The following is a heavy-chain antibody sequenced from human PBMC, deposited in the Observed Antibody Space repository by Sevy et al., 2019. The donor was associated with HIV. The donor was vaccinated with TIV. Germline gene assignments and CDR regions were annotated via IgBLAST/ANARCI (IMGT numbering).Heavy chain of an antibody. V-gene: IGHV4-4*07. D-gene: IGHD7-27*01. J-gene: IGHJ4*02. CDR2: INTSGRT. Sequence: SETLSLTCTVSGDSFSSYFWGWIRQPAGKGLEWIGRINTSGRTNYNPSLKSRVTMSVDTSKSQFSLTVTSLTAADTAIYFCARSNWVTATNGFSKSYYFDYWGQGSLVTVSS. CDR1: GDSFSSYF. CDR3: ARSNWVTATNGFSKSYYFDY.